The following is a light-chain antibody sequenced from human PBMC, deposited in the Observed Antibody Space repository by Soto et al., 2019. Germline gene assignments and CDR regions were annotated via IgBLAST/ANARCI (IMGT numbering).Light chain of an antibody. J-gene: IGKJ3*01. V-gene: IGKV1-39*01. CDR2: AAS. CDR1: QSISNY. Sequence: DIQMTQSPSSLSASVGDRVTITCRASQSISNYLNWYQQRPGKAPKLLIYAASSLQTGVPSRFSGSGSGTDLTLTISSLQPEDFATYYCQQTYSAPPATFGPGTKVDIK. CDR3: QQTYSAPPAT.